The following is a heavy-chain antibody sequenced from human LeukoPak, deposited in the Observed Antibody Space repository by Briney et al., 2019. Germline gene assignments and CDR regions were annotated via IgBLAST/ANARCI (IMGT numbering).Heavy chain of an antibody. CDR3: ARGRGWVDH. D-gene: IGHD3-16*01. CDR2: IHDDGIVT. Sequence: GGSLRLSCAASGFTFSSYGMHWVRQGPGKGLEWVANIHDDGIVTHYVDSVKGRFTISRDNARNSVNLQLNSLRVEDTALYYCARGRGWVDHWGQGTLVTVSS. V-gene: IGHV3-7*01. CDR1: GFTFSSYG. J-gene: IGHJ4*02.